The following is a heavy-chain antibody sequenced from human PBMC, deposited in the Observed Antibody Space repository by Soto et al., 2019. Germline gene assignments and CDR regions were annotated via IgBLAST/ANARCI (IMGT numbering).Heavy chain of an antibody. D-gene: IGHD3-9*01. CDR3: ARPYDILTGYYLEVGY. CDR1: GYTFTSYG. CDR2: ISAYTGNT. J-gene: IGHJ4*02. Sequence: QVQLVQSGAEVKKPGASVKVSCKASGYTFTSYGISWVRQAPGQGLEWMGWISAYTGNTNYAQKLQGRVTMTTDTSTSTVYMELRSLRSDDTAVYYCARPYDILTGYYLEVGYWGQGTLVTVSS. V-gene: IGHV1-18*01.